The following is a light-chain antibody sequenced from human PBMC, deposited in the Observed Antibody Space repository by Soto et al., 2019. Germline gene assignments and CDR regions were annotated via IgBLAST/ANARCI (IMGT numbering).Light chain of an antibody. CDR2: EVT. J-gene: IGLJ1*01. V-gene: IGLV2-14*01. CDR3: SSYTISSTYV. Sequence: QSALTQPASVSGSPGQSITISCTGTSSDVGGYNHVSWYQQHPGKAPKLMIYEVTNRPSGVSHRFSGSKSGNTASLTISGLQAEDEADYYCSSYTISSTYVFGTGTKVTVL. CDR1: SSDVGGYNH.